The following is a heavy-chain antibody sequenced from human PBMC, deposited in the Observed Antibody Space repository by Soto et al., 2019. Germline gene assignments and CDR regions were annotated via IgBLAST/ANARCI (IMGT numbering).Heavy chain of an antibody. Sequence: EVQLLESGGGLVQPGGSLRLSCAASGFTFSSYAMSWVRQAPGKGLEWVSAISGSGGSTYYADSVKGRFTISRDNSKNTLYLQMNSLRAADTAVYYCAKALKEGSSSWYFLDYYYYMDVWGKGTTVTVSS. D-gene: IGHD6-13*01. CDR2: ISGSGGST. CDR1: GFTFSSYA. J-gene: IGHJ6*03. V-gene: IGHV3-23*01. CDR3: AKALKEGSSSWYFLDYYYYMDV.